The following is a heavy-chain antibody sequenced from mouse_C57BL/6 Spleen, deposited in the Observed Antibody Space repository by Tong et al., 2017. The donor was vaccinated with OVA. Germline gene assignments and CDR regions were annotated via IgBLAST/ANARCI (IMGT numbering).Heavy chain of an antibody. CDR1: GYTFSSYW. V-gene: IGHV1-9*01. D-gene: IGHD2-2*01. CDR3: ARASAWFAN. J-gene: IGHJ2*02. CDR2: ILPGSGST. Sequence: VQLQESGAELMKPGASVKISCKATGYTFSSYWIEWVKQRPGHGLEWIGEILPGSGSTNYNEKFKGKATFTADTSPNTATDQLNIRRSEDEAVYYYARASAWFANRGQGTSLSGSS.